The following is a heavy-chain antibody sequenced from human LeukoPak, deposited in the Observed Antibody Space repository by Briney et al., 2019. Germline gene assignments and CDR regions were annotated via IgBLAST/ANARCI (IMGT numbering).Heavy chain of an antibody. V-gene: IGHV3-23*01. D-gene: IGHD6-13*01. CDR3: AKHSSSWHYFDY. Sequence: GGSLRLSCAASGFTFSSYAMSWVRQAPGKGLEWVSAISGSGDSTYYADFVKGRFTISRDNSKNTLYLQMDSLRADDTAVYYCAKHSSSWHYFDYWGQGTLVTVSS. J-gene: IGHJ4*02. CDR1: GFTFSSYA. CDR2: ISGSGDST.